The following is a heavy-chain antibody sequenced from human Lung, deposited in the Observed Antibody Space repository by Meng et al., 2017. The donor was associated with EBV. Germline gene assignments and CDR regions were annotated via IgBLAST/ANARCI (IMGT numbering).Heavy chain of an antibody. D-gene: IGHD1-26*01. V-gene: IGHV4-31*03. J-gene: IGHJ4*02. CDR3: ARGPSGSYYPSFDY. CDR1: GGSISSGCYY. CDR2: IYYSGSA. Sequence: HPQESGQGLVNPSQPLSLTSTVSGGSISSGCYYWSWIRQHPGKGLEWIGNIYYSGSAYYNPSLKSRVTISVDTSKNHFSLKLSSVTAADTAVYYCARGPSGSYYPSFDYWGQGTLVTVSS.